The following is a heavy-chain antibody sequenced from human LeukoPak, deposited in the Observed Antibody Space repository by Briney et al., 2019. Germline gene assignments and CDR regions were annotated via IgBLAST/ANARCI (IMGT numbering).Heavy chain of an antibody. V-gene: IGHV4-38-2*01. CDR3: ARAPIVVVVAATWAFDI. CDR2: IYHSGST. D-gene: IGHD2-15*01. CDR1: GYSISSGYY. J-gene: IGHJ3*02. Sequence: PSETLSLTCAVSGYSISSGYYWGWIRQPPGKGLEWIGSIYHSGSTYYNPSLKSRVTTSVDTSKNQFSLKLSSVTAADTAVYYCARAPIVVVVAATWAFDIWGQGTMVTVSS.